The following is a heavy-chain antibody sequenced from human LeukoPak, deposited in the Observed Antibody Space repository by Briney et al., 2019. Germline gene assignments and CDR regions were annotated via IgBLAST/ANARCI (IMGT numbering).Heavy chain of an antibody. V-gene: IGHV3-30*18. CDR3: AKDPIAAADY. CDR2: ISYDGSNK. Sequence: PGGSLRLSCAASGFTFSTYWMTWVRQAPGKGLEWVAVISYDGSNKYYADSVKGRFTISRDNSKNTLYLQMNSLRAEDTAVYYCAKDPIAAADYWGQGTLVTVSS. J-gene: IGHJ4*02. D-gene: IGHD6-13*01. CDR1: GFTFSTYW.